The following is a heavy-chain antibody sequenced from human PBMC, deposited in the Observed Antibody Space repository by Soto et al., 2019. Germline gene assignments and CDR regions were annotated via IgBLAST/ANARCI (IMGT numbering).Heavy chain of an antibody. J-gene: IGHJ4*02. CDR2: ISGSGDST. D-gene: IGHD5-12*01. CDR3: AKASLIKLLGYDSY. CDR1: GFTFSTHA. Sequence: GGSLRLSCAASGFTFSTHATIWVRQAPGKGLEWVSAISGSGDSTYYADSVKGRFTISRDNSKNTLYVQMRCLRVEDTAIYYCAKASLIKLLGYDSYWGQGTLVTVSS. V-gene: IGHV3-23*01.